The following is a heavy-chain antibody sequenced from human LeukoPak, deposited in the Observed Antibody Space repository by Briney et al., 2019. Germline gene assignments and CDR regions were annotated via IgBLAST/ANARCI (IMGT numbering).Heavy chain of an antibody. V-gene: IGHV3-23*01. Sequence: GGSLRVSCAASGFTFSSYAMSWVRQAPGKGLEWVAAISGSGGSTYYADSVKGRFTISRDNYKNTLCLTMNSLRAKDTAVYYFAKLRGSGGTGTSCLIDYWGQGTLVTVSS. CDR2: ISGSGGST. D-gene: IGHD1-1*01. CDR1: GFTFSSYA. J-gene: IGHJ4*02. CDR3: AKLRGSGGTGTSCLIDY.